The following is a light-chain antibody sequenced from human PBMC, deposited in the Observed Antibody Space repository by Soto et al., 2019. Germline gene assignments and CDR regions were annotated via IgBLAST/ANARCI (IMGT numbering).Light chain of an antibody. Sequence: EIVLTQSPGPLSLSPGELATLSCRASQSVSSSYLAWYQQQPDQAPRLLIYGATTRAPGITDRFSGSGSGTDFTLTINRLEPEDVAVYYCQQFDGSPETFGQGTKLDIK. CDR1: QSVSSSY. J-gene: IGKJ2*01. V-gene: IGKV3-20*01. CDR3: QQFDGSPET. CDR2: GAT.